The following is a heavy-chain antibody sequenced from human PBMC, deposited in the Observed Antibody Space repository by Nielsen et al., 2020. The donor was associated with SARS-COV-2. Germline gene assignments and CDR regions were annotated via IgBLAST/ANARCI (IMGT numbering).Heavy chain of an antibody. V-gene: IGHV4-59*01. CDR2: TYNSGST. D-gene: IGHD3-10*01. CDR3: ARGQSGLAWFDS. CDR1: GGSFSSYY. Sequence: SQTLSLTCAVYGGSFSSYYWSWIRQPPGKGLEWIGYTYNSGSTNYNPSLKSRVAISVDTSKNQFSLKLSSVTAADTAIYYCARGQSGLAWFDSWGQGTLVTVSS. J-gene: IGHJ5*01.